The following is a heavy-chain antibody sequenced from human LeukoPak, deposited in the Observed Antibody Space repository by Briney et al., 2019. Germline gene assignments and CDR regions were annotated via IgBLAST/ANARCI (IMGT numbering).Heavy chain of an antibody. CDR1: GGSISSSIYY. CDR3: ARASHRSHDTIYGMDV. CDR2: IYYTGTT. Sequence: SETLSLTCAVSGGSISSSIYYWVWIRQPPGKGLEWIGSIYYTGTTYYNPSLKSRVTISVDTSENQFSLKLSSVTAADTAVYYCARASHRSHDTIYGMDVWGQGTTVIVSS. V-gene: IGHV4-39*07. J-gene: IGHJ6*02. D-gene: IGHD3-9*01.